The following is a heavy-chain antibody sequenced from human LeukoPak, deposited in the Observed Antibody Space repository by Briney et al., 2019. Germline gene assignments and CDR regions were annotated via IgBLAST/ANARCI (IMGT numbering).Heavy chain of an antibody. Sequence: GGSLRLSCAASGFTFSSSWMTWAPQAPGKGLEWVAHIKEDGTEEYYVDSVKDRFTISRDNAKNSLSLQMNSLRAEDTAVYYCARWNNDWEFDYWGQGTLVSVSS. D-gene: IGHD1/OR15-1a*01. CDR2: IKEDGTEE. V-gene: IGHV3-7*05. CDR3: ARWNNDWEFDY. J-gene: IGHJ4*02. CDR1: GFTFSSSW.